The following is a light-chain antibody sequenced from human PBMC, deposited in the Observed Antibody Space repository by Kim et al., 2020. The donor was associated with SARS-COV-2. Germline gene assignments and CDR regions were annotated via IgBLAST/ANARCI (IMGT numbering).Light chain of an antibody. Sequence: RATINGKSRQSVLHSSNNKNYLAWYQQKPGQPPKLLIYWASTRESGVPDRLSGSGSGTDFTLTISSLQAEDVAVYSCQQYYTPPYTFGQGTKLEI. CDR3: QQYYTPPYT. J-gene: IGKJ2*01. CDR2: WAS. V-gene: IGKV4-1*01. CDR1: QSVLHSSNNKNY.